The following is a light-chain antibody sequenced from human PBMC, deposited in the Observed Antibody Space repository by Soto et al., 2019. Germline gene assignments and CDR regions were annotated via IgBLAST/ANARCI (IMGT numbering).Light chain of an antibody. V-gene: IGLV2-14*01. CDR1: SSDVGTYNY. CDR3: TSYTRDTDIV. CDR2: EVS. Sequence: QSVLSHPASVSWSPGHSITISCTGTSSDVGTYNYVSWYQHHPGKAPKLIIYEVSNRPSGVSNRFSGSKSGSTASLTISGLQAEDEADYHCTSYTRDTDIVFGTGTKVTVL. J-gene: IGLJ1*01.